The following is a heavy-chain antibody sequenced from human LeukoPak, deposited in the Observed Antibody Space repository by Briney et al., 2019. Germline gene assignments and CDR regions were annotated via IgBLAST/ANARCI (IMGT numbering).Heavy chain of an antibody. V-gene: IGHV4-31*03. Sequence: PSETLSLTCTVSGGSISSGGYYWSWIRQHPGKGLEWIGYIYYSGSTYYNPSLKSRVTISVDTSKNQFSLKLSSVTAADTAVYYCARVRYIQGTTCRFDYWGQGTLVTVSS. CDR1: GGSISSGGYY. CDR3: ARVRYIQGTTCRFDY. CDR2: IYYSGST. J-gene: IGHJ4*02. D-gene: IGHD2/OR15-2a*01.